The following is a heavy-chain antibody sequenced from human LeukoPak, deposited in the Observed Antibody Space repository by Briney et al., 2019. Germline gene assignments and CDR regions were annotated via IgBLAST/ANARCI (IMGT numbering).Heavy chain of an antibody. V-gene: IGHV4-39*01. D-gene: IGHD2-2*01. CDR2: IYYSGST. CDR1: GGSISSSSYY. CDR3: ARRCSSTSYYGDYYYGMDV. Sequence: SENLSLTCTVSGGSISSSSYYWGWIRRPPGKGLEWIGSIYYSGSTYYNPSLKSRVTISVDTSKNQFSLKLSSVTAADTAVYYCARRCSSTSYYGDYYYGMDVWGQGTTVTVSS. J-gene: IGHJ6*02.